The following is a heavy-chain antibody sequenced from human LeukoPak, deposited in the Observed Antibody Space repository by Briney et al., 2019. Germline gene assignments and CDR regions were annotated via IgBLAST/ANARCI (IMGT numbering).Heavy chain of an antibody. Sequence: SETLSLTCAVYGGSFSGYYWSWIRQPPGKGLKWIGEINHSGSTNYNPSLKSRVTISVDTSKNQFSLKLSSVTAADTAVYYCARGGVVPAAIIYYFDYWGQGTLVTVSS. D-gene: IGHD2-2*02. J-gene: IGHJ4*02. CDR3: ARGGVVPAAIIYYFDY. V-gene: IGHV4-34*01. CDR1: GGSFSGYY. CDR2: INHSGST.